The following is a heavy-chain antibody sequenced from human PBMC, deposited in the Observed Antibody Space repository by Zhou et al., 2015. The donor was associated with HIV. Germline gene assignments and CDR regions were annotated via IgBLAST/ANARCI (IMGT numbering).Heavy chain of an antibody. V-gene: IGHV3-74*01. CDR1: GFTFSYYW. CDR3: ARDTTPTFRGWYFDL. D-gene: IGHD3-16*01. J-gene: IGHJ2*01. CDR2: IDNDASRT. Sequence: VQLVESGGGLVKPGGSLRLSCAASGFTFSYYWMHWVRQVPGKGLVWVSRIDNDASRTNYADSVKGRFTISRDNAKSTLYLQMNSLRGEDTAVYYCARDTTPTFRGWYFDLWGLAPWSLSPQ.